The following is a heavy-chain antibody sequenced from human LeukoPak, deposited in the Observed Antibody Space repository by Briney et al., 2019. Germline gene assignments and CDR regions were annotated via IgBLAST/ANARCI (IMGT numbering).Heavy chain of an antibody. CDR3: ARVRETLYDYVWGSYRSNWFDP. CDR2: INWNGGSA. D-gene: IGHD3-16*02. V-gene: IGHV3-20*01. Sequence: GVSLRLCCAASGFTFDDYGMSWVRQAPGKGLEWVSGINWNGGSAGYADSVKGRFTISRDDAKNSLYLQMNSLRAEDTALYHCARVRETLYDYVWGSYRSNWFDPWGQGTLVTVSS. CDR1: GFTFDDYG. J-gene: IGHJ5*02.